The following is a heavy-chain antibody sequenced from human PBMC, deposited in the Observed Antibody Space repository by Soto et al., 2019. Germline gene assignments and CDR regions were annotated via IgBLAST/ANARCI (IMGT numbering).Heavy chain of an antibody. D-gene: IGHD5-12*01. J-gene: IGHJ4*02. CDR2: IIPLLSTS. CDR1: GGPFTKDI. V-gene: IGHV1-69*08. Sequence: QVQLVQSGAEVKKPGSSLKVSCKASGGPFTKDIITWGRQAPGQGLDWMGRIIPLLSTSTYAQKFQGRLTITADRSTGTAYMELNNLRSEDTAVYYCARDSPIGSTFSGYDAIDYWGQGTRITVSS. CDR3: ARDSPIGSTFSGYDAIDY.